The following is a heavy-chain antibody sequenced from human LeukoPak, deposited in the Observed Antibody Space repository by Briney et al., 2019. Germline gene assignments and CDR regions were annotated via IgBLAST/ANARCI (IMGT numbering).Heavy chain of an antibody. Sequence: PGGSLRLSCAASGFTFNNYAMNWVRQAPGKGLEWVSSISGSSTDIYYADSVKGRFTISRDNAKNSLYLQINSLRAEDTAIYYCARRGYYDSSGYDYWGQGTLVTVSS. J-gene: IGHJ4*02. D-gene: IGHD3-22*01. CDR2: ISGSSTDI. CDR1: GFTFNNYA. CDR3: ARRGYYDSSGYDY. V-gene: IGHV3-21*01.